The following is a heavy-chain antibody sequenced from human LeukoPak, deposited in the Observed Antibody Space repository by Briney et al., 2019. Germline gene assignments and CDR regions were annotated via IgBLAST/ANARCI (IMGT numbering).Heavy chain of an antibody. Sequence: GGSLRLSCAASGFTFSSYAMHWVRQAPGKGLEWVAVISYNGSNKYYADSVKGRFTISRDNSKNTLYLQMNSLRAEDTAVYYCAKGFGPISYFWDTAMGTIDYWGQGTLVTVSS. CDR2: ISYNGSNK. CDR1: GFTFSSYA. J-gene: IGHJ4*02. CDR3: AKGFGPISYFWDTAMGTIDY. D-gene: IGHD5-18*01. V-gene: IGHV3-30*04.